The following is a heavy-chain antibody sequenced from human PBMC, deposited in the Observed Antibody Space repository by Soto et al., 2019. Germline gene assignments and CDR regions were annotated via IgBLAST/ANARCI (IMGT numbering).Heavy chain of an antibody. J-gene: IGHJ4*02. V-gene: IGHV1-18*01. Sequence: GASVKVSCKASGYTFTSYGISWVRQAPGQGLEWMGWISAYNGNTNYAQKLQGRVTMTTDTSTSTAYMELRSLRSDDTAVYYCARDGGLDIVVVPAANPLDYWGQGTLVTVSS. CDR1: GYTFTSYG. CDR3: ARDGGLDIVVVPAANPLDY. D-gene: IGHD2-2*03. CDR2: ISAYNGNT.